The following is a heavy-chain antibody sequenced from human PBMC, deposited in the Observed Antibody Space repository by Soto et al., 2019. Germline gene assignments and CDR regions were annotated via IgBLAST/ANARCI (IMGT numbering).Heavy chain of an antibody. CDR3: AREMAGLGGEYDY. D-gene: IGHD3-16*01. V-gene: IGHV1-18*01. CDR2: ISGSSGNA. J-gene: IGHJ4*02. Sequence: QVQLVQSGAEVKNPGASVKVSCKTSGYTFTKYGVGWVRQAPGQGLEWMGWISGSSGNANDAEKVQGKITLNTDTSTSTAYIELRSLRSDYTAVYYCAREMAGLGGEYDYWGQGTLVTVSS. CDR1: GYTFTKYG.